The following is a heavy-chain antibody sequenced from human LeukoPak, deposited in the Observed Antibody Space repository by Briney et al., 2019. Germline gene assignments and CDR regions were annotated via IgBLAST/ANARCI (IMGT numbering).Heavy chain of an antibody. CDR1: GDSIRTYY. V-gene: IGHV4-59*01. CDR3: ASGYCGGACQLGGVDM. CDR2: IIDTGST. J-gene: IGHJ3*02. Sequence: SETLSLTCSVSGDSIRTYYWSWIRQPPGKGLEWIGYIIDTGSTNYKPSLKTRLTMSVDVSKNQFSLKLSSVTAADTAVYYCASGYCGGACQLGGVDMWGQGTMVTVSS. D-gene: IGHD2-21*02.